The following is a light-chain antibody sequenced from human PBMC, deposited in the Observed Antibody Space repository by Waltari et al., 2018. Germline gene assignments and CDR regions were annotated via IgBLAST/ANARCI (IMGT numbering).Light chain of an antibody. CDR3: QQYLLFWT. CDR2: DAS. J-gene: IGKJ1*01. Sequence: DIQMTQSPSTLSASVGDRVTITCRASQTINGWLAWYQQKPGKAHELLIHDASTLESGVPPRFSGSGSATEFTLTISSVQPEDVATYYCQQYLLFWTFGQGTRVEIK. CDR1: QTINGW. V-gene: IGKV1-5*01.